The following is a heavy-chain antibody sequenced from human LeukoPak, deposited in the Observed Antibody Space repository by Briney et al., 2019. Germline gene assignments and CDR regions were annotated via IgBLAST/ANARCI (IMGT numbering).Heavy chain of an antibody. Sequence: PGRSLRLSCAASGFIFSSYGMHWVRQAPGKGLEWVSAISYDGSNKYYADSVKGRFTISRDKSKNTLYLQMNSLRAEDTAVYYCAKGWYRYDPDIFDYWGQGTLVTVSS. V-gene: IGHV3-30*18. CDR3: AKGWYRYDPDIFDY. J-gene: IGHJ4*02. D-gene: IGHD5-18*01. CDR2: ISYDGSNK. CDR1: GFIFSSYG.